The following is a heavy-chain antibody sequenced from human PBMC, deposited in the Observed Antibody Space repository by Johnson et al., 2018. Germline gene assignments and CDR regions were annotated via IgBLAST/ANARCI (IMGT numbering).Heavy chain of an antibody. CDR2: IKSKTDGGTR. CDR1: GFTSSNAW. J-gene: IGHJ3*02. V-gene: IGHV3-15*01. Sequence: VQLVQSGGGLVKPGGSLRLSCAASGFTSSNAWMSWVRQAPGKGLEWVGRIKSKTDGGTRDYAAPVKGRFTISRDESKNTLYLQLNSLKTEDTAVYYCTTGRRGAFDIWGQGTMVTVSS. D-gene: IGHD1-1*01. CDR3: TTGRRGAFDI.